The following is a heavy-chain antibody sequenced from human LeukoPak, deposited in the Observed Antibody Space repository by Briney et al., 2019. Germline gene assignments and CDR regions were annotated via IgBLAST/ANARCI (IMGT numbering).Heavy chain of an antibody. J-gene: IGHJ6*01. CDR3: AKDGGPHGMDV. D-gene: IGHD3-16*01. Sequence: GGSVPLFCAASGFIFSSSWMSWVRQAPGKGLEWVANIKHDGCETNYVDSVKGRFTISRDNANNSLHLQMNSLRVEDTAVYYRAKDGGPHGMDVWGQGTRVTVSS. CDR1: GFIFSSSW. V-gene: IGHV3-7*01. CDR2: IKHDGCET.